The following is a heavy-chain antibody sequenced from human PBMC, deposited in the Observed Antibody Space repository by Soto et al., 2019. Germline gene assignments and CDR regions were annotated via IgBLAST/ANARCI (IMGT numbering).Heavy chain of an antibody. CDR1: GFTFTNYG. Sequence: QVQLVESGGGVVQPGKSLTLSCAASGFTFTNYGMHWVRQAPGKGLEWVAVIACHGRNKYYADSVKGRITISRDNSKNTVYLQMYSLRPEDTAVYYCAKGYCGGDCSSRGTAFDSWGQGTLVTVSS. CDR3: AKGYCGGDCSSRGTAFDS. V-gene: IGHV3-30*18. D-gene: IGHD2-21*02. J-gene: IGHJ4*02. CDR2: IACHGRNK.